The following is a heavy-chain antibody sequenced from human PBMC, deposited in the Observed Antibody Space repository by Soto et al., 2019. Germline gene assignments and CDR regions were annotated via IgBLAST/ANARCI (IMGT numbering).Heavy chain of an antibody. CDR2: ILHDGSYK. CDR1: GFSFTTYV. J-gene: IGHJ3*02. D-gene: IGHD1-26*01. Sequence: QVQLVESGGGVVQPGRSLRLSCAASGFSFTTYVMHWVRQAPGKGLEWVAVILHDGSYKYYGDAVKGRFTISRDTSKNAVYLEMNSLRPEDTAVYYCAKGLLAIVGTTLPRDAFNIWGQGTMVTVSS. CDR3: AKGLLAIVGTTLPRDAFNI. V-gene: IGHV3-30*18.